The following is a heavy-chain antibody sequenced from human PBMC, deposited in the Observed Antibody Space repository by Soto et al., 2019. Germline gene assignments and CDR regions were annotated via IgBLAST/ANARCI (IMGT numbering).Heavy chain of an antibody. CDR1: GGSISYY. V-gene: IGHV4-4*07. D-gene: IGHD3-3*01. Sequence: XGTLSLTFTVSGGSISYYWSWIRQPAGKGLEWIGRIYTSGSTNYNPSLKSRVTMSIDTSKNQFSLKLTSVTAADTAVYFCARGIVDFWSGRHYFDYWGQGTLVTVSS. J-gene: IGHJ4*02. CDR3: ARGIVDFWSGRHYFDY. CDR2: IYTSGST.